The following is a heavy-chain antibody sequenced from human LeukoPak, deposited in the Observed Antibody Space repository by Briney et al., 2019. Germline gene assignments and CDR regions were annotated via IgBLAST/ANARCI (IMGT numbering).Heavy chain of an antibody. CDR3: ARGVPDYYDFWSGYYKFDP. J-gene: IGHJ5*02. D-gene: IGHD3-3*01. CDR1: GGSFSGYY. V-gene: IGHV4-34*01. CDR2: IYYSGST. Sequence: SETLSLTCAVYGGSFSGYYWSWIRHPPGKGLEWIGSIYYSGSTYYNPSLKSRVTISVDTSKNQFSLKLSSVTAADTAVYYCARGVPDYYDFWSGYYKFDPWGQGTLVTVSS.